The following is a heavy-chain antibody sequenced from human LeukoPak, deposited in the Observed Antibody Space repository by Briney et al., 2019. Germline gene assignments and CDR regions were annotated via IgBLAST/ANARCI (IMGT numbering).Heavy chain of an antibody. D-gene: IGHD3-22*01. CDR1: GFTFSDYY. J-gene: IGHJ1*01. Sequence: PGGTLRLSCAASGFTFSDYYMSWIRQAPGKGLEWVAVISYDGSNKYYADSVKGRFTISRDNSKNTLYLQMNSLRAEDTAVYYCARDEYYYDSSGYYYLYFQHWGQGTLVTVSS. CDR2: ISYDGSNK. CDR3: ARDEYYYDSSGYYYLYFQH. V-gene: IGHV3-30*03.